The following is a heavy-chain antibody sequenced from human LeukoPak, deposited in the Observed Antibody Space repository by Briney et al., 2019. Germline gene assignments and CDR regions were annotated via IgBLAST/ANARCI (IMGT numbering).Heavy chain of an antibody. J-gene: IGHJ4*02. D-gene: IGHD4-17*01. CDR3: ASLQFSTVFFDY. CDR2: IYYSGST. V-gene: IGHV4-39*01. Sequence: SETLSLTCTVSGGSISSSSYYWCWIRQPPGKGLEWIGSIYYSGSTYYNPSLKSRVTISVDTSKNQFSLKLSSVTAADTAVYYCASLQFSTVFFDYWGQGTLVTVSS. CDR1: GGSISSSSYY.